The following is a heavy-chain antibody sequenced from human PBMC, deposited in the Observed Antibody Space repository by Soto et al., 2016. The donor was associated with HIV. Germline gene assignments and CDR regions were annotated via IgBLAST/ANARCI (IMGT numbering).Heavy chain of an antibody. V-gene: IGHV3-20*04. CDR2: INWNGGST. D-gene: IGHD6-13*01. CDR1: GFNFDDHG. Sequence: EVQLVESGGSVVRPGGPVRLSCTASGFNFDDHGMSWVRQVPGKGLEWVSAINWNGGSTAYVNSVKGRFTISRDNAKKSLYLQMNRLRAEDTAVYYCARDLGQQLVTIFDSWGQGTLVTVSS. CDR3: ARDLGQQLVTIFDS. J-gene: IGHJ4*02.